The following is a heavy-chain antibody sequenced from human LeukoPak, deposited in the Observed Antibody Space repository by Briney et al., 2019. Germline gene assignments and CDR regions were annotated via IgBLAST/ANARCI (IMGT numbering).Heavy chain of an antibody. CDR3: ARHKTRYCSGGSCYPDAFDI. V-gene: IGHV4-38-2*01. D-gene: IGHD2-15*01. CDR2: IYHSGST. J-gene: IGHJ3*02. CDR1: GYSISSGYY. Sequence: SETLSLTCAVSGYSISSGYYWGWIRQPPGKGLEWIGSIYHSGSTYYNPSLKSRVTISVDTSKNQFSLKLSSVTAADTAVYCCARHKTRYCSGGSCYPDAFDIWGQGTMVTVSS.